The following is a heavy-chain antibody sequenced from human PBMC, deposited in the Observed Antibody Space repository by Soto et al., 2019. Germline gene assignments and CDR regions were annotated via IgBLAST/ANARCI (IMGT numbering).Heavy chain of an antibody. CDR2: ISAYNGNT. V-gene: IGHV1-18*01. CDR3: ARDLEEIEYSSSRSGYYYMDV. Sequence: QVQLVQSGAEVKKPGASVKVSCKASGYTFTSYGISWVRQAPGQGLEWMGWISAYNGNTNYAQKLQGRVTMTTDTSTSTAYMELRSLRSDDTAVYYCARDLEEIEYSSSRSGYYYMDVWGKGTTVTVSS. J-gene: IGHJ6*03. CDR1: GYTFTSYG. D-gene: IGHD6-6*01.